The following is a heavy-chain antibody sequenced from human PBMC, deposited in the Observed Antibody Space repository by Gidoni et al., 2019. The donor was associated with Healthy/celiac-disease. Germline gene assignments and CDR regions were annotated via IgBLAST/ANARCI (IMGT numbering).Heavy chain of an antibody. D-gene: IGHD2-15*01. V-gene: IGHV1-18*01. CDR3: ARDRPLLRAGGNAAFFHY. J-gene: IGHJ4*02. CDR2: ISAYNGNT. Sequence: QVQLVQSGAEVKKPGASVKVSCKASGYTFTSYGISWVRQAPGQGLEWMGWISAYNGNTNYAQKLQGRVTMTTDTSTSTAYMELRSLRSDDTAVYYCARDRPLLRAGGNAAFFHYWGQGTLVTVSS. CDR1: GYTFTSYG.